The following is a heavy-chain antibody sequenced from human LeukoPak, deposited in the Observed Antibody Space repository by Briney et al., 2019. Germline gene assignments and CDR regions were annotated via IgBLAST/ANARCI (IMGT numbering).Heavy chain of an antibody. CDR3: ARHVPAAGVYYFDY. J-gene: IGHJ4*02. Sequence: SETLSLTCTVSGYSISSGYYWGWIRQPPGKGLEWIGSIYHSGSTYYNPSLKSRVTISVDTSKNQFSLKLSSVTAADTAVYYCARHVPAAGVYYFDYWGQGTLVTVSS. CDR2: IYHSGST. V-gene: IGHV4-38-2*02. D-gene: IGHD6-13*01. CDR1: GYSISSGYY.